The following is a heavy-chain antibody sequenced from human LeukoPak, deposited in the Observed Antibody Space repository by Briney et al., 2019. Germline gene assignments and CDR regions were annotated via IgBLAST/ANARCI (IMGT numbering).Heavy chain of an antibody. V-gene: IGHV3-7*05. J-gene: IGHJ5*01. CDR1: GSTFSSLC. CDR2: IKEDGSEK. CDR3: VSTGHS. Sequence: SGGCPLFGCSASGSTFSSLCMSWARQAPGKGLEWVANIKEDGSEKYYVDSVKGRFTISRDNTKNSLYLQMNSPRAEDTAVYYCVSTGHSWG.